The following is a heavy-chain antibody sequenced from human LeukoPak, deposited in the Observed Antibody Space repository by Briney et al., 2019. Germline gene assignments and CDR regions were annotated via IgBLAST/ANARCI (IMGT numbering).Heavy chain of an antibody. CDR1: GLTFSTYW. CDR3: AREARVGGALQY. J-gene: IGHJ4*02. CDR2: INPDGSIR. D-gene: IGHD1-26*01. Sequence: GGSLRLSCAASGLTFSTYWMNWVRQAPGKGLSWVARINPDGSIRTYANSVQGRVTISRDTAKDTLFLQMNSLRAEDTAVCYCAREARVGGALQYWGQGTPVTVSS. V-gene: IGHV3-74*03.